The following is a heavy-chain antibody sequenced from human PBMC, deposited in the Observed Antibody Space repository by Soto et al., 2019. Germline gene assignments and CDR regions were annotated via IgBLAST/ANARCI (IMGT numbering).Heavy chain of an antibody. CDR2: IIPIFGTA. J-gene: IGHJ4*02. Sequence: ASVKVSCKASGGTFSSYAISWVRQAPGQGLEWMGGIIPIFGTANYAQKFQGRVTITADESTSTAYMELSSLRSEDTAVYYCATTDYGDYVFDYWGQGTLVTVSS. CDR3: ATTDYGDYVFDY. CDR1: GGTFSSYA. D-gene: IGHD4-17*01. V-gene: IGHV1-69*13.